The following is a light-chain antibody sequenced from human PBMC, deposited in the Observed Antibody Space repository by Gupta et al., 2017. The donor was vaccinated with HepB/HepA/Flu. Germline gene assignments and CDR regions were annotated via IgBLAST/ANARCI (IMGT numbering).Light chain of an antibody. J-gene: IGKJ2*02. CDR3: QQEGSEHPMCT. V-gene: IGKV3-20*01. Sequence: EIVLTQSLRPLSLSPGERATLSCRVSQSVSSRSLAWHKKRPGQAPRLLIYGASSRATGLKDRFRGSGDGTDFTLTISRREPEDLAVYYCQQEGSEHPMCTFGQGTKLEMK. CDR2: GAS. CDR1: QSVSSRS.